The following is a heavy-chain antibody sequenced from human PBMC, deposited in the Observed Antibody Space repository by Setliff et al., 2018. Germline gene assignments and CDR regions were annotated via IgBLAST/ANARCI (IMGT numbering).Heavy chain of an antibody. J-gene: IGHJ4*02. D-gene: IGHD3-22*01. V-gene: IGHV4-38-2*01. Sequence: SETLSLTCAVSGYSISSGYYWGWIRQPPGKGLEWIGNTNYSGSTYYNPSLKSRVTISVDTSKNQFSLKLSSVTVADTAVYYWARQEDDSSGYRGYWGRFDYWGQGTLVTVSS. CDR3: ARQEDDSSGYRGYWGRFDY. CDR2: TNYSGST. CDR1: GYSISSGYY.